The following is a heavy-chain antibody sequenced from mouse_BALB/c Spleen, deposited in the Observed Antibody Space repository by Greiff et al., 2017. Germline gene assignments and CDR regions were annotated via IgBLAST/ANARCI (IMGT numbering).Heavy chain of an antibody. J-gene: IGHJ2*01. Sequence: QVQLQQSGAELMKPGASVKISCKATGYTFSSYWIEWVKQRPGHGLEWIGEILPGSGSTNYNEKFKGKATFTADTSSNTAYMQLSSLTSEDSAVYYCARGGGVVATREYYFDYWGQGTTRTVSS. D-gene: IGHD1-1*01. CDR3: ARGGGVVATREYYFDY. CDR1: GYTFSSYW. CDR2: ILPGSGST. V-gene: IGHV1-9*01.